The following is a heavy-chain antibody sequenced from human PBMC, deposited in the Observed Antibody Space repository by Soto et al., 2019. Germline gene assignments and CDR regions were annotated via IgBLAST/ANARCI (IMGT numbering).Heavy chain of an antibody. CDR1: GYTLTRFK. J-gene: IGHJ4*02. V-gene: IGHV1-3*01. CDR2: IKAGSGNT. D-gene: IGHD3-22*01. CDR3: ARPKDYDDCLDL. Sequence: ASVKVSRKTSGYTLTRFKIHCVPPAPGQRLEWMGWIKAGSGNTKYSQKFQGRVTFTRDTSANTAYMELSSLISEDTAVYYCARPKDYDDCLDLRGQGTLVTVSS.